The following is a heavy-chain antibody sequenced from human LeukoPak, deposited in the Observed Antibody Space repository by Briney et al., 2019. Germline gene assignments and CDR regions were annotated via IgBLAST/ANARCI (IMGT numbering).Heavy chain of an antibody. Sequence: PGGSLRLSCAASGFTFSSYGMHWARQAPGKGLEWVAFIRYDGSNKYYADSVKGRFTISRDNSKNTLYLQMNSLRAEDTAVYYCAKDLIAAAGAHNWFDPWGQGTLVTVSS. CDR2: IRYDGSNK. CDR3: AKDLIAAAGAHNWFDP. V-gene: IGHV3-30*02. CDR1: GFTFSSYG. D-gene: IGHD6-13*01. J-gene: IGHJ5*02.